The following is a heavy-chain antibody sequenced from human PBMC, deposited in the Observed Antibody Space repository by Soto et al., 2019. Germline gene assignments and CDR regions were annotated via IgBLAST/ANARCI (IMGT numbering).Heavy chain of an antibody. CDR1: GGTFSSYA. CDR3: ATVVAATRVQEYYFDY. Sequence: QVQLVQSGAEVQKPGSSVKVSCKASGGTFSSYAISWVRQAPGQGLEWMGGIIPIFGTANYAQKFQDRVTITADESTSTAYMELRSLRSEDTAVYYCATVVAATRVQEYYFDYWGQGTLVTVSS. CDR2: IIPIFGTA. D-gene: IGHD2-15*01. V-gene: IGHV1-69*01. J-gene: IGHJ4*02.